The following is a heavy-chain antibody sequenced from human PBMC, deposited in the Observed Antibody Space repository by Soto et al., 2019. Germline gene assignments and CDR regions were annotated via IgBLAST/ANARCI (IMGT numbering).Heavy chain of an antibody. J-gene: IGHJ4*02. D-gene: IGHD3-22*01. Sequence: QVQLQESGPGLVKPSGTLSLTCAVSGGSISSSNWWSWVRQPPGKGLEWIGEIYHSGSTNYNPSLKRRVTISIDKSKNQFSLKLSSVTAADTAVYYCARDVGYDSSGYHNFDYWGQGTLVTVSS. CDR2: IYHSGST. CDR3: ARDVGYDSSGYHNFDY. V-gene: IGHV4-4*02. CDR1: GGSISSSNW.